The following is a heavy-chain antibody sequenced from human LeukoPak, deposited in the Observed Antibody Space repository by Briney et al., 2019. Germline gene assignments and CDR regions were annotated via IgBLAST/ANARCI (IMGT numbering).Heavy chain of an antibody. CDR1: GYTFTGYY. CDR2: INPNSGGT. Sequence: GASVKVSCKASGYTFTGYYMHWVRQAPGQGLEWMGRINPNSGGTNYAQKFQGRVTMTRDTSISTAYMELSRLRSDDTAVYYCTFLEEWSNFDYWGQGTLVSVSS. CDR3: TFLEEWSNFDY. D-gene: IGHD3-3*01. V-gene: IGHV1-2*06. J-gene: IGHJ4*02.